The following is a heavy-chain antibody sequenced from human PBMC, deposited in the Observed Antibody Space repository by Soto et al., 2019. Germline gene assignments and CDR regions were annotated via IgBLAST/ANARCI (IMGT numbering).Heavy chain of an antibody. CDR3: ARDRRGDAFDI. J-gene: IGHJ3*02. CDR2: IKQDGSEK. CDR1: GFTFSSYW. V-gene: IGHV3-7*01. Sequence: EVQLVESGGGLVQPGGSLRLSCAASGFTFSSYWMSWVRQAPGKGLEWVANIKQDGSEKYYVDSVKGRFTISRDNAKNSLYLQMNSLRAEDTDVYYCARDRRGDAFDIWGQGTMVTVSS.